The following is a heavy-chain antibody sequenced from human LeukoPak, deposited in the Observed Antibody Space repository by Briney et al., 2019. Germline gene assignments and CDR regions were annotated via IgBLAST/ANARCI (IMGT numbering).Heavy chain of an antibody. CDR3: AREVYYDSSGYLDY. V-gene: IGHV1-2*02. J-gene: IGHJ4*02. CDR2: INPNSGGT. D-gene: IGHD3-22*01. Sequence: ASVKVSCKASGYTFTGYYMHWVRQAPGQGLEWMGWINPNSGGTNYAQKFKGRVTITRDTSISTAYRELSRLRSDDTAVYYCAREVYYDSSGYLDYWGQGTLVTVSS. CDR1: GYTFTGYY.